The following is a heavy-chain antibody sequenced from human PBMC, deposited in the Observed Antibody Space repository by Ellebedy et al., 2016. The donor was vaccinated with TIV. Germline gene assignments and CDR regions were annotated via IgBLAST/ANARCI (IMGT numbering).Heavy chain of an antibody. CDR3: ARDRAATVTTLFLDY. Sequence: GESLKTSCAVSGFTFSNHYMHWVRQAPGKGLAWVGFIRSKSYGGTTEYAASVRGRFTISSDNSKNTLYLQMNSLRAEDTAVYYCARDRAATVTTLFLDYWGQGTLVTVSS. J-gene: IGHJ4*02. V-gene: IGHV3-71*01. CDR2: IRSKSYGGTT. CDR1: GFTFSNHY. D-gene: IGHD4-17*01.